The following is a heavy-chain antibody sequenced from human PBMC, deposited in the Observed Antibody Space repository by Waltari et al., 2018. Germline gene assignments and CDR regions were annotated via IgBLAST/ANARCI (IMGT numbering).Heavy chain of an antibody. CDR3: VRIYFEGSGHKLS. D-gene: IGHD3-9*01. V-gene: IGHV3-74*01. CDR1: GFTFSRSW. Sequence: EVQLVESGGGLVQPGGSLRLSCAASGFTFSRSWMHWARQAPGKGLVWVSLINNDGTTTIYADSVKGRFTISRDNAENTLYLQMNSLRAEDTAVYYCVRIYFEGSGHKLSWGQGTLVTVSS. CDR2: INNDGTTT. J-gene: IGHJ5*02.